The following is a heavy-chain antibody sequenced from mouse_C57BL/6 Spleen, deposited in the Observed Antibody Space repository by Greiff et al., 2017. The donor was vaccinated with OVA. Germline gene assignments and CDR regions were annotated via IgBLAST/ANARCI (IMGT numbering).Heavy chain of an antibody. CDR3: ARSKELTEVYFDY. D-gene: IGHD4-1*01. CDR1: GYTFTSYW. CDR2: IDPSDSYT. J-gene: IGHJ2*01. V-gene: IGHV1-69*01. Sequence: QVQLQQPGAELVMPGASVKLSCTASGYTFTSYWMHWVKQRPGQGLEWIGEIDPSDSYTNYNQKFKGKSTLTVDKSSSTAYMQLSSLTSEDSAVYYCARSKELTEVYFDYWGKGTTLTVSS.